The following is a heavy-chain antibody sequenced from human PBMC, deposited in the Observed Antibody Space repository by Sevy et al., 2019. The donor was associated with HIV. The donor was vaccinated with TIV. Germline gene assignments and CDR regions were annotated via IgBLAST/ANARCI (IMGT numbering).Heavy chain of an antibody. Sequence: GGSLRLSCTASGFTVSNYGLHWVRQAPGKGLEWVAVISYIGGNKYYAGSVKGRFTIYRDNSKNTLYLQMNSLRAEDTAVYYCAKDKGYSSGYYRDYYYYYGMDVWGQGTRVTVSS. CDR1: GFTVSNYG. D-gene: IGHD3-22*01. CDR2: ISYIGGNK. V-gene: IGHV3-30*18. CDR3: AKDKGYSSGYYRDYYYYYGMDV. J-gene: IGHJ6*02.